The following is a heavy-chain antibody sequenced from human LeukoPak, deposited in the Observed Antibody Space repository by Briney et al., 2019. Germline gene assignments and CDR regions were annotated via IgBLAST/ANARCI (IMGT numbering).Heavy chain of an antibody. Sequence: SGGSLRLSCAASGFTFSSHSMNWVRQAPGKGLEWVSYISNSGSIIYYADSVKGRFTISRDNAKNSLYLQMNSLRAEDTAVYYCARGAYYHEDWGQGSQVTVSS. CDR3: ARGAYYHED. V-gene: IGHV3-48*01. D-gene: IGHD3-22*01. CDR2: ISNSGSII. CDR1: GFTFSSHS. J-gene: IGHJ4*02.